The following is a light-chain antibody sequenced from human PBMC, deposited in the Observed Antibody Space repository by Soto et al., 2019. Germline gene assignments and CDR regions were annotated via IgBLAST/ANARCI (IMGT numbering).Light chain of an antibody. V-gene: IGLV2-14*03. Sequence: QSVPTQPASVAGSPGQSITISCTGTSSDVGGYNYVSWYQQHPGKAPKLMISDVGNRPSGVSNRFSATKSGNTASLTISGLWAEDEADYCCSSYTSGSTVVFGGGTKLTVL. CDR2: DVG. J-gene: IGLJ2*01. CDR1: SSDVGGYNY. CDR3: SSYTSGSTVV.